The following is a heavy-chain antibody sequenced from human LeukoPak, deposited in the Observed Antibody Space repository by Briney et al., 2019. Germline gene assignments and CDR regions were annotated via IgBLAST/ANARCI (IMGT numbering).Heavy chain of an antibody. CDR2: ISYDGSNK. Sequence: GRSLRLSCAASGFTFSSYAMHWVRQAPGKGLEWVAVISYDGSNKYYADSVKGRFTISRDNSKNTLYLQMNSLRAEDTAVYYCARDATDCSSTSCYVSFYYYYGMDVWGQGTTVTVSS. D-gene: IGHD2-2*01. V-gene: IGHV3-30-3*01. CDR1: GFTFSSYA. CDR3: ARDATDCSSTSCYVSFYYYYGMDV. J-gene: IGHJ6*02.